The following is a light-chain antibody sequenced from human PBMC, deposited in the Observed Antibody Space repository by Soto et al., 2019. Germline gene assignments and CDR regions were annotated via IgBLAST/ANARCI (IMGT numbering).Light chain of an antibody. CDR2: DAS. CDR3: QQRSNWPLLT. J-gene: IGKJ4*01. Sequence: EIVLTQSPATLSLSPGERATLSCRASQSVSSYLAWYQQKPGQAPRLLIYDASNMATGIPARFSGSGSGTYFSRTIRSLEPEDFAVYYCQQRSNWPLLTFGGGTKVEIK. CDR1: QSVSSY. V-gene: IGKV3-11*01.